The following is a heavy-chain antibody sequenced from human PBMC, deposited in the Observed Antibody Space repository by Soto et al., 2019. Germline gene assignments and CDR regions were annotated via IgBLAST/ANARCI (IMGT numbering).Heavy chain of an antibody. D-gene: IGHD2-21*02. CDR2: FDPEDGET. Sequence: ASVKVSCKVPGHTLTELSMHWVRQAPGKGLEWMGGFDPEDGETIYAQRFQGRVTMTQDTSTDTAYMGLSSLRSEDTAIYYCATPGHIVVVTSWDAFDIWGQGTLVTVS. V-gene: IGHV1-24*01. J-gene: IGHJ3*02. CDR1: GHTLTELS. CDR3: ATPGHIVVVTSWDAFDI.